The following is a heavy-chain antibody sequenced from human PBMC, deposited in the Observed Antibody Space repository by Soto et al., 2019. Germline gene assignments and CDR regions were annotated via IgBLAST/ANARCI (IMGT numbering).Heavy chain of an antibody. J-gene: IGHJ6*02. CDR1: GFTFSSYC. CDR2: IKQDGSEK. V-gene: IGHV3-7*05. CDR3: ARADRGYYYYGMDV. Sequence: GGSLRLSCAASGFTFSSYCMSWVRQAPGKGLEWVANIKQDGSEKYYVESVKGRFTISRDKAKNSLYLQMNSLRAEDTAVYYCARADRGYYYYGMDVWGQGTTVTFSS. D-gene: IGHD3-16*02.